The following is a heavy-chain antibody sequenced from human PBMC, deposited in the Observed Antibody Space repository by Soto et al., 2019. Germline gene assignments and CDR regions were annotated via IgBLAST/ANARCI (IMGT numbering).Heavy chain of an antibody. CDR1: GGSFSGYY. D-gene: IGHD3-22*01. V-gene: IGHV4-34*01. Sequence: QVQLQQWGAGLLKPSETLSLTCAVYGGSFSGYYWSWIRQPPGKGLEWIGEINHSGSTNYNPSLKSRVTISVDTSKNQSSLKLSSVTAADTAVYYCARGSGYYPSRIRNGPVFGYWGQGTLVTVSS. J-gene: IGHJ4*02. CDR2: INHSGST. CDR3: ARGSGYYPSRIRNGPVFGY.